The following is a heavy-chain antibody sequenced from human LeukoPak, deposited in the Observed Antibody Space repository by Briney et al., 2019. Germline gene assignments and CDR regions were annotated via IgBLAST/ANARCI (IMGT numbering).Heavy chain of an antibody. CDR3: ASYDFWSGYRDWFDP. CDR2: ISGGST. CDR1: GFTVSSNE. V-gene: IGHV3-38-3*01. D-gene: IGHD3-3*01. J-gene: IGHJ5*02. Sequence: GGSLRLSCAASGFTVSSNEMSWVRQAPGKGLEWVSSISGGSTYYADSRKGGFTISRDNSKNTLHLQMNSLRAEDTAVYYCASYDFWSGYRDWFDPWGQGTLVTVSS.